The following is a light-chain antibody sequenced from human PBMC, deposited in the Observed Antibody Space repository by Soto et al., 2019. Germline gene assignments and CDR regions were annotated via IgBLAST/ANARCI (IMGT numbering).Light chain of an antibody. CDR3: SSYTSSPV. Sequence: QSVLTQPASVSGSPGQSITISCTGTSSDVGGYNYVSWYQQHPGKAPKLMIYDVSNRPSGVSNRFSGSKSGNTASLTISGLRSEDEADYYCSSYTSSPVFGGGTEVTVL. V-gene: IGLV2-14*01. CDR2: DVS. J-gene: IGLJ2*01. CDR1: SSDVGGYNY.